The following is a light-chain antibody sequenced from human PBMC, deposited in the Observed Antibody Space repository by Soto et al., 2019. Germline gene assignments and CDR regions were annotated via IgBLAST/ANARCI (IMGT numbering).Light chain of an antibody. V-gene: IGKV1-9*01. CDR3: QKLNSYPIN. CDR1: QRISSY. J-gene: IGKJ5*01. CDR2: AAS. Sequence: DILITQSPSSLSASVGDRVTITFRASQRISSYVNWYQQKPGKAPKLLIYAASTLQSGVPSRFSGSGSGTDFTLTISSLQPEDFATYYCQKLNSYPINCGQGKRRAIK.